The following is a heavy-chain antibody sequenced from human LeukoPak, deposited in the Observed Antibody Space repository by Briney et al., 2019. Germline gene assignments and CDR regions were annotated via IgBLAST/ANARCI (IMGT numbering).Heavy chain of an antibody. CDR3: ARVGGITMIVVLITDAFDI. CDR2: IYYSGST. J-gene: IGHJ3*02. V-gene: IGHV4-39*07. Sequence: SETPSLTCAVSGGSISSNSYYWGWIRQPPGKGLEWIGSIYYSGSTYYNPSLKSRVTISVDTSKNQFSLKLRSVTAADTAVYYCARVGGITMIVVLITDAFDIWGQGTMVTVSS. D-gene: IGHD3-22*01. CDR1: GGSISSNSYY.